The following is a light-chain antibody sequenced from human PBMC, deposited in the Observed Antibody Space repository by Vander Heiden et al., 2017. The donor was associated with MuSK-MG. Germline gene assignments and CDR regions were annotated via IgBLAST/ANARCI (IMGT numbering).Light chain of an antibody. CDR3: QEYANLPLT. CDR2: DAS. Sequence: DIQMTQSPSSLSASVGDRVTITCQASQDISNYLNWYQQKPGKAPKLLIYDASNFETGVPSRFSGSGSGTDFTFTISSLHPEDIATYYCQEYANLPLTFGGGTKVEIK. J-gene: IGKJ4*01. CDR1: QDISNY. V-gene: IGKV1-33*01.